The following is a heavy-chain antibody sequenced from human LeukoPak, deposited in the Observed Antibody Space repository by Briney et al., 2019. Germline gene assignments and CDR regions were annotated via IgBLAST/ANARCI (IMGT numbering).Heavy chain of an antibody. V-gene: IGHV4-34*01. CDR3: ARRAGWSPYLGSPYGAFDI. D-gene: IGHD6-19*01. Sequence: SETLSLTCAVYGGSFSGYYWSWIRQPPGKGLEWIGEINHSGSTNYNPSLKSRVTMSVDTSKNQFSLKLSSVTAADTAVYYCARRAGWSPYLGSPYGAFDIWGQGTMVTVSS. CDR2: INHSGST. CDR1: GGSFSGYY. J-gene: IGHJ3*02.